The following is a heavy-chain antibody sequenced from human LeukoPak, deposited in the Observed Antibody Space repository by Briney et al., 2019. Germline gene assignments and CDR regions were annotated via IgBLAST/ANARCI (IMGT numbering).Heavy chain of an antibody. CDR3: ARVVGDLPSALDS. J-gene: IGHJ4*02. V-gene: IGHV3-21*01. CDR2: TSSSGSYT. D-gene: IGHD3-10*01. Sequence: GGSLRLSCAASGFTFSSYAMSWVRQPPGKGLEWVSSTSSSGSYTYYADSLKGRFTISRDNAKNSLYLQMTTLRADDTAVYYCARVVGDLPSALDSWGQGTLVTVSS. CDR1: GFTFSSYA.